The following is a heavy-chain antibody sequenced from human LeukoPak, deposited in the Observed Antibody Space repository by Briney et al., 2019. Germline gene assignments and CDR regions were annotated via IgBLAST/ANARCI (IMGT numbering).Heavy chain of an antibody. Sequence: HGESLKISCKGSGYSFTSYWIGWVRQMPGKGLEWMGIIYPGDSVTRYSPSSQGQVTISADKSISTAYLQWSSLKASDTAMYYCARLPPTLNWFDPWGQGTLVTVSS. J-gene: IGHJ5*02. CDR3: ARLPPTLNWFDP. CDR1: GYSFTSYW. CDR2: IYPGDSVT. V-gene: IGHV5-51*01.